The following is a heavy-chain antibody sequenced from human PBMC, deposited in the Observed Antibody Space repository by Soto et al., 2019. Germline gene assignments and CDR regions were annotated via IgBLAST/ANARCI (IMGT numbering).Heavy chain of an antibody. J-gene: IGHJ4*02. CDR3: ARQGAWSGYYVDY. CDR1: GGSISSSDYY. V-gene: IGHV4-39*01. CDR2: IYYTGST. D-gene: IGHD3-3*01. Sequence: SETLSLTCTVSGGSISSSDYYWGWIRQPPGKRLEWIGSIYYTGSTYYNPSLKSRVTISVDTSKNQFSLRLSSVTAADTAVYYCARQGAWSGYYVDYWGQGTLVTVSS.